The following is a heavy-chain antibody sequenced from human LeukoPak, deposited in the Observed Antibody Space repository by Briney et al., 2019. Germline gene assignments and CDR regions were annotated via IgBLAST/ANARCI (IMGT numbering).Heavy chain of an antibody. CDR2: ISGSGGST. V-gene: IGHV3-23*01. CDR1: GFTFSTYA. CDR3: AKGHDSSGYYSYYFDY. D-gene: IGHD3-22*01. Sequence: GGSLRLSCAASGFTFSTYAMSWVRQAPGKGLEWVSIISGSGGSTYYGDSVKGRFTISRDNSKNTLYLQMNSLRAEDTDVYYCAKGHDSSGYYSYYFDYWGQGTLVTVSS. J-gene: IGHJ4*02.